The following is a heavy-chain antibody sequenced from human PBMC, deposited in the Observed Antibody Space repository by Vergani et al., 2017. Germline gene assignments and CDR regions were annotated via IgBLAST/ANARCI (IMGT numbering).Heavy chain of an antibody. CDR1: GFTFSSYS. D-gene: IGHD6-13*01. J-gene: IGHJ4*02. V-gene: IGHV3-21*01. CDR3: ARDGGTIAAAREDFDY. CDR2: ISSSSSYI. Sequence: EVQLVESGGGLVKPGGSLRLSCAASGFTFSSYSMNLVRQAPGKGLEWVSSISSSSSYIYYADSVKGRFTISRDNAKNSLYLQMNSLRAEDTAVYYCARDGGTIAAAREDFDYWGQGTLVTVSS.